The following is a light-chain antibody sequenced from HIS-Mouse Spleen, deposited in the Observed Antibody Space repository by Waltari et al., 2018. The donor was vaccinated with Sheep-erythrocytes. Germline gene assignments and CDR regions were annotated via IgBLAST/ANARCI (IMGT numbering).Light chain of an antibody. CDR3: CSYAGSSTLV. Sequence: QSALTQPASVSGSPGQSITISCTGTSSDVGSYNLVSWYQQQPGKAPKLMIYEGSKRPSGVSNPFSGSKAGNTASLTISGLQAEDEADYYCCSYAGSSTLVFGGGTKLTVL. J-gene: IGLJ2*01. CDR2: EGS. V-gene: IGLV2-23*01. CDR1: SSDVGSYNL.